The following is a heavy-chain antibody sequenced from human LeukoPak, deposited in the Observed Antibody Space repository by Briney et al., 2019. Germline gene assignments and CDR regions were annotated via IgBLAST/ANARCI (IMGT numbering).Heavy chain of an antibody. CDR3: ARDHMSSGWYTPGY. CDR1: GFNFDDYV. CDR2: ISSSSTM. J-gene: IGHJ4*02. Sequence: GGSLRLSCAASGFNFDDYVMTWVRQAPGKGLEWVSYISSSSTMYYADSVKGRFTISRDNAKNSLYLQMNSLRAEDTAVYYCARDHMSSGWYTPGYWGQGTLVTVSS. D-gene: IGHD6-19*01. V-gene: IGHV3-69-1*01.